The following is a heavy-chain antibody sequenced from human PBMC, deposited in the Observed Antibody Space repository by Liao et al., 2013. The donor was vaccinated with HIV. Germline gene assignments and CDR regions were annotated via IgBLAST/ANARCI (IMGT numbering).Heavy chain of an antibody. V-gene: IGHV4-39*07. J-gene: IGHJ3*01. CDR1: GASISRSSHH. Sequence: QMQLQESGPGLVKPSATLSLICNVSGASISRSSHHWGWIRQSPGKGLEWIGSIYYSGNTYYNPSLKSRLAIDTSKNQFSLNLYSVTAADTAVYFCARDRGDYGFWSGYNTHDAFDVWGHGKKVTVSA. D-gene: IGHD3-3*01. CDR2: IYYSGNT. CDR3: ARDRGDYGFWSGYNTHDAFDV.